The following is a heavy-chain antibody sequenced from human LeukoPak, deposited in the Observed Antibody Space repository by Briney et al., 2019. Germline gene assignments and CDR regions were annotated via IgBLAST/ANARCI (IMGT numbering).Heavy chain of an antibody. CDR1: GFTFSDYY. Sequence: GGSLRLSCAASGFTFSDYYMSWIRQAPGKGLEWVSYISSSGSTIYYADSVKGRFTISRDNAKNSLYLQLNTLRAEDTAVYYCARYIPSCGGNCDDGFDIWGQGTMVTVSS. D-gene: IGHD2-21*01. CDR2: ISSSGSTI. CDR3: ARYIPSCGGNCDDGFDI. J-gene: IGHJ3*02. V-gene: IGHV3-11*01.